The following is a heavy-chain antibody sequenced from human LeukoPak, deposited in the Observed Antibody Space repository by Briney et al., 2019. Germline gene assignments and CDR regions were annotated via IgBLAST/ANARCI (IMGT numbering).Heavy chain of an antibody. J-gene: IGHJ5*02. V-gene: IGHV1-2*06. Sequence: ASVKVSCKASGYTFTDYYIHWVRQAPGQGLEWLGRINPNSGATNYAQKFQGRATMTRDTSISTAYMELSRLRSDDTAVYYCAREWYTSSHRGGRFDPWGQGTLVTISS. CDR3: AREWYTSSHRGGRFDP. D-gene: IGHD6-13*01. CDR1: GYTFTDYY. CDR2: INPNSGAT.